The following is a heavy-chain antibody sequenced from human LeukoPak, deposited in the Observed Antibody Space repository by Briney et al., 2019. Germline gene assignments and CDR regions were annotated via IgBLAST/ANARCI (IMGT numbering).Heavy chain of an antibody. D-gene: IGHD2-15*01. V-gene: IGHV1-2*02. J-gene: IGHJ5*02. CDR2: INPNSGGT. CDR1: GYTFTSYY. Sequence: GASVKVSCKASGYTFTSYYMHWVRQAPGQGLEWMGWINPNSGGTNYAQKFQGRVTMTRDTSISTAYMELSRLRSDDTAVYYCARTEEYCSGGSCYPYNWFDPWGQGTLVTVSS. CDR3: ARTEEYCSGGSCYPYNWFDP.